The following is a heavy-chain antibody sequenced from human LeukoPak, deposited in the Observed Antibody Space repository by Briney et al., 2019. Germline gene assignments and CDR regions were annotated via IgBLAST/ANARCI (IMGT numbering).Heavy chain of an antibody. V-gene: IGHV4-34*01. CDR2: INHSGST. D-gene: IGHD5-18*01. Sequence: SETLSLTCAVYGGSFSGYYWSWIRQPPGKGLEWIGEINHSGSTNYNPSLKSRVTISVDTSKNQFSLKLSSVTAADTAVYYCARVGVLNTAMPIYYFDYWGQGTLVTVSS. J-gene: IGHJ4*02. CDR3: ARVGVLNTAMPIYYFDY. CDR1: GGSFSGYY.